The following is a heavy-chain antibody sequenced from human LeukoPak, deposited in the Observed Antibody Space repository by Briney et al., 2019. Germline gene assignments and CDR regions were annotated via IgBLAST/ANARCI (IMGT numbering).Heavy chain of an antibody. D-gene: IGHD4-17*01. Sequence: GASVKVSCKASGYTFTGYYMHWVRQAPGQGLEWMGWINPNSGGTNYAQKFQGRVTMTTDTSTSTAYMELRSLRSDDTAVYYCARGVYDYGDYALTYYYYYGMDVWGQGTTVTVSS. V-gene: IGHV1-2*02. CDR3: ARGVYDYGDYALTYYYYYGMDV. CDR2: INPNSGGT. CDR1: GYTFTGYY. J-gene: IGHJ6*02.